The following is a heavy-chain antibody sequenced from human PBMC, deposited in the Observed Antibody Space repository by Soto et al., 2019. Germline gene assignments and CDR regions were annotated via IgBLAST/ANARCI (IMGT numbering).Heavy chain of an antibody. Sequence: QVQLQQSGPGLVKPSQTLSLTCDIYGDSVSSNSGAWNWIRQSPSRGLEWLGRTYYRSKWYNDYALSVKSRITFNPDTSKNQFTLQLNSVTPEDKAMYYCARDWRGHYFAYWGQGILVTVSS. D-gene: IGHD3-10*01. CDR2: TYYRSKWYN. J-gene: IGHJ4*02. CDR3: ARDWRGHYFAY. CDR1: GDSVSSNSGA. V-gene: IGHV6-1*01.